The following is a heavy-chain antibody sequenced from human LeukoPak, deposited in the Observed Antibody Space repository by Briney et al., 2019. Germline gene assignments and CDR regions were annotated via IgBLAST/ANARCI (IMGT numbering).Heavy chain of an antibody. V-gene: IGHV4-30-2*01. J-gene: IGHJ6*02. CDR2: IYHSGIT. CDR1: CGSIGSGGFP. D-gene: IGHD3-10*01. CDR3: ARGSGFYYGSGSPPTAVDV. Sequence: PSQTLSLTCAVSCGSIGSGGFPWSWIRLPPGKGLECIGYIYHSGITYYNPSLKSRVTISIDRSKNQFSLTLSSVTAADTAVYYCARGSGFYYGSGSPPTAVDVWGQGTTVTVSS.